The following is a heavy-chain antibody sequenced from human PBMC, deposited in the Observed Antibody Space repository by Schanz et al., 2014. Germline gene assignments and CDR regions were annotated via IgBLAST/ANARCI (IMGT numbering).Heavy chain of an antibody. Sequence: QVQLQQWGAGLLKPSETLSLTCAVYGGPFSGYFWSWIRQSPGKGLQWIGEIHHSGSTNYNPSLKSRVTISVDKSKNQFSLKLSSVTAADTAVYYCARAANSGYLNYWGQGTLVTVSS. CDR3: ARAANSGYLNY. D-gene: IGHD1-26*01. J-gene: IGHJ4*02. V-gene: IGHV4-34*01. CDR1: GGPFSGYF. CDR2: IHHSGST.